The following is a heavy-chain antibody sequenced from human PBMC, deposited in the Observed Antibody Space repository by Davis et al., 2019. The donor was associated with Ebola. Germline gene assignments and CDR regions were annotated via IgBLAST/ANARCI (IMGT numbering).Heavy chain of an antibody. CDR1: GGGSIASSGYF. CDR2: IYHSGST. Sequence: MPGGSLRLSCTVSGGGSIASSGYFWGWVRQPPGKGLEWIGEIYHSGSTNYNPSLKSRVTISVDKSKNQFSLKLSSVTAADTAVYYCARGYCSSTSCYDYYYGMDVWGKGTTVTVSS. V-gene: IGHV4-4*02. J-gene: IGHJ6*04. CDR3: ARGYCSSTSCYDYYYGMDV. D-gene: IGHD2-2*01.